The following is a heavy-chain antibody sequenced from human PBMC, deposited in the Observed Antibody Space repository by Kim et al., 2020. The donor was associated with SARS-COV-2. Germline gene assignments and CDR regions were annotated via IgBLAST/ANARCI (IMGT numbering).Heavy chain of an antibody. CDR1: GGSISSSSYY. CDR3: ARHVGVVPAAIWVSLYCSGGSCYRSFDY. CDR2: IYYSGST. V-gene: IGHV4-39*01. D-gene: IGHD2-15*01. J-gene: IGHJ4*02. Sequence: SETLSLTCTVSGGSISSSSYYWGWIRQPPGKGLEWIGSIYYSGSTYYNPSLKSRVTISVDTSKNQFSLKLSSVTAADTAVYYCARHVGVVPAAIWVSLYCSGGSCYRSFDYWGQGTLVTVSS.